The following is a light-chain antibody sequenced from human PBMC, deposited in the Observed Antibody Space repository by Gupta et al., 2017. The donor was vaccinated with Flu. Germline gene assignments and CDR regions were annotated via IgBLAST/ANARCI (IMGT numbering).Light chain of an antibody. Sequence: PATLSLSPGEGATLSCSASPSIGTSLAWYQPTPGQAPRLLIYASSTRATGLPARFSGSGSGADSTITLSSPEPEDLAVDNCQQRSNWPLTFGGGTKVEIK. CDR2: ASS. CDR3: QQRSNWPLT. J-gene: IGKJ4*01. V-gene: IGKV3-11*01. CDR1: PSIGTS.